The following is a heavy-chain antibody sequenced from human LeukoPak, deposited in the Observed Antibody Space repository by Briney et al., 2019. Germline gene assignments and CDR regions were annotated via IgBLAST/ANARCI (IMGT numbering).Heavy chain of an antibody. CDR2: IRSDGTTK. CDR3: AREGGELRRRERAIFDY. Sequence: GGSLRLSCAASGFTFSSYGMHWVRQAPGKGLEWVAFIRSDGTTKYYADSVKGRFTISRDNSKNTLYLQMNSLRAEDTAVYYCAREGGELRRRERAIFDYWGQGTLVTVSS. V-gene: IGHV3-30*02. J-gene: IGHJ4*02. D-gene: IGHD1-26*01. CDR1: GFTFSSYG.